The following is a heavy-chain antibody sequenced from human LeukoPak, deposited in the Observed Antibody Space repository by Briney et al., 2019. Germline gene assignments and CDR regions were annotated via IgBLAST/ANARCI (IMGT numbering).Heavy chain of an antibody. D-gene: IGHD4-11*01. CDR3: ARDHTETSSLNFRNYYYYGMDI. Sequence: SETLSLTCTVSGGSISSYYWSWIRQPPGKGLEWIGYIYYSGSTNYNPSLKSRVTISVDTSKNQFSLKLSSVTAADTAIYYCARDHTETSSLNFRNYYYYGMDIWGQGTTVIVSS. J-gene: IGHJ6*02. CDR1: GGSISSYY. V-gene: IGHV4-59*12. CDR2: IYYSGST.